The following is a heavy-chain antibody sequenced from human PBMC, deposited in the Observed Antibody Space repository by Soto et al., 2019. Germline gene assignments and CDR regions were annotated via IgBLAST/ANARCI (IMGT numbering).Heavy chain of an antibody. D-gene: IGHD6-6*01. CDR2: ISSSGSTI. Sequence: GGSLRLSCAASGFTFSDYYMSWIRQAPGKGLEWVSYISSSGSTIYYADSVKGRFTISRDNAKNSLYLQMNSLRAEDTAVYYCARDRESFLAARLGVWFDPWGQGTLVTVSS. CDR1: GFTFSDYY. J-gene: IGHJ5*02. CDR3: ARDRESFLAARLGVWFDP. V-gene: IGHV3-11*01.